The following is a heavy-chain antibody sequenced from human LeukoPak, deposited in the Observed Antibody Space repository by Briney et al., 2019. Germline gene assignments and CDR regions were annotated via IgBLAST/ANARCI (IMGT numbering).Heavy chain of an antibody. J-gene: IGHJ4*02. CDR3: AKAPGTTVTRGFDY. Sequence: GGSLRLSCAASRFTFSSYAMSWVRQAPGKGLEWVSAISGSGDSTYYGDSVKGRFTISRDISKNTLYLQMNSLRAEDTAVYYCAKAPGTTVTRGFDYWGQGTLVTVSS. CDR2: ISGSGDST. CDR1: RFTFSSYA. V-gene: IGHV3-23*01. D-gene: IGHD4-17*01.